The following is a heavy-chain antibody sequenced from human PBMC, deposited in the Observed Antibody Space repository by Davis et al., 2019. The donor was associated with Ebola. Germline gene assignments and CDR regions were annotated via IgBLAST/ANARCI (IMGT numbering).Heavy chain of an antibody. V-gene: IGHV1-18*04. Sequence: ASAKVSCKASGYTFTNYGITWVRQAPGQGLEWMGWINPHNGNTNYAQNVQGRVIMTSDTATTTAYMEVGSLRSDDTAVYYCARAAAFAYWGQGTLVTVSS. J-gene: IGHJ4*02. CDR2: INPHNGNT. CDR1: GYTFTNYG. D-gene: IGHD6-25*01. CDR3: ARAAAFAY.